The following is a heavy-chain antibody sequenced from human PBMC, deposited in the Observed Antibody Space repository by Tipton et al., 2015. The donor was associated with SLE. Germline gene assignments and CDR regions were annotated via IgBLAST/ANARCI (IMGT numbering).Heavy chain of an antibody. Sequence: QSGAEVKKPGASVKVSCKASGYTFTSYGISWVRPAPGQGLEWMGLISAYNGNTNYAQKLQGRVTMTTDTSTSTAYMELRSLRSDDTAVYYCALTRYCSGGSCCSNVYYYGMDVWGQVTTVTVSS. CDR1: GYTFTSYG. V-gene: IGHV1-18*01. CDR3: ALTRYCSGGSCCSNVYYYGMDV. CDR2: ISAYNGNT. D-gene: IGHD2-15*01. J-gene: IGHJ6*02.